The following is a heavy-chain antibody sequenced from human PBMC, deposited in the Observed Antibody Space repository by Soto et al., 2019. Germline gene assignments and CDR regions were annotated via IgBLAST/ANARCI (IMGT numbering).Heavy chain of an antibody. CDR1: GYTFTSYA. D-gene: IGHD3-22*01. J-gene: IGHJ4*02. CDR2: INAGNGNT. V-gene: IGHV1-3*05. CDR3: ARGSGYYYCDDY. Sequence: QVQLVQSGAEEKKPGASVKVSCKASGYTFTSYAMHWVRQAPGQRLEWMGWINAGNGNTKYSQKFQGRVTITRDTSASTAYRALSSLRSEDTAVYYCARGSGYYYCDDYWGQGTLVTVSS.